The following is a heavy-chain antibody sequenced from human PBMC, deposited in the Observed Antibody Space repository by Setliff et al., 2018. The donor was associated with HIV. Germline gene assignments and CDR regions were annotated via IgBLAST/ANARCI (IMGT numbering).Heavy chain of an antibody. CDR1: GGTFSSYV. CDR3: ARDQRLFYFDS. CDR2: INTKTGNP. V-gene: IGHV7-4-1*02. J-gene: IGHJ4*02. Sequence: ASVKVSCKASGGTFSSYVISWVRQAPGQALEWLGWINTKTGNPTYAQGLTGQFVFSLDTSISTAYLQISSLKAEDTAVYYCARDQRLFYFDSWGQGTLVTVSS.